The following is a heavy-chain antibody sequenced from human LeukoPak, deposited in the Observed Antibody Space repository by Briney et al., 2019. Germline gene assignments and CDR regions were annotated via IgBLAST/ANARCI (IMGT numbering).Heavy chain of an antibody. CDR1: GFTFNNYW. V-gene: IGHV3-74*01. CDR2: INTDGSST. Sequence: PGGSLRLSCAASGFTFNNYWMHWVRQAPGKGLLWVSRINTDGSSTSYADSVKGRFTITRDYANNTLYLQVNSLRAEDTAVYYCAREMATITAFDYWGQGTLVTVSS. D-gene: IGHD5-24*01. CDR3: AREMATITAFDY. J-gene: IGHJ4*02.